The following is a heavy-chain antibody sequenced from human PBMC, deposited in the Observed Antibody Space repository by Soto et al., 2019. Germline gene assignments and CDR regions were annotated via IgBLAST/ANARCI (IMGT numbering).Heavy chain of an antibody. CDR3: AKRPVTYYFDY. J-gene: IGHJ4*02. D-gene: IGHD4-17*01. V-gene: IGHV3-23*01. Sequence: GGSLRLSCAAAGFTFRSYCMSWVRQAPGKGLEWVSSIGSSGYSTYYADSVKGRFTISRDNSKNTLYLQMDSLRAEDTAVYFCAKRPVTYYFDYWGQGTLVTVSS. CDR1: GFTFRSYC. CDR2: IGSSGYST.